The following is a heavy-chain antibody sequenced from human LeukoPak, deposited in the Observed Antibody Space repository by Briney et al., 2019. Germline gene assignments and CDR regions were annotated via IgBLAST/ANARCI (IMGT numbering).Heavy chain of an antibody. CDR2: IYSGGST. V-gene: IGHV3-53*01. Sequence: AGGSLRLSCAASGFTVSSNYMSWVRQAPGKGLEWVSVIYSGGSTYYADSVEGRFTISRDNSKNTLSLQMNSLRAEDTAVYYCARELPSAYYMDVWGKGTTVTVSS. CDR3: ARELPSAYYMDV. CDR1: GFTVSSNY. J-gene: IGHJ6*03. D-gene: IGHD2-2*01.